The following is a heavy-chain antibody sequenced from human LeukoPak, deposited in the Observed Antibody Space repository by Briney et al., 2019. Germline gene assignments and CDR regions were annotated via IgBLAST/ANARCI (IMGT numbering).Heavy chain of an antibody. J-gene: IGHJ5*02. V-gene: IGHV3-30*18. CDR2: ISYDGTNK. D-gene: IGHD4-17*01. CDR1: GFTFSTYG. CDR3: AKDRDSDYGDGGFDP. Sequence: GGSLRLSCAASGFTFSTYGLHWVRKAPGKGLEWVAVISYDGTNKYYADSVKGRFTISRDNSKNTLYLQMNSLRAEDTAVYYCAKDRDSDYGDGGFDPWGQGTLVTVSS.